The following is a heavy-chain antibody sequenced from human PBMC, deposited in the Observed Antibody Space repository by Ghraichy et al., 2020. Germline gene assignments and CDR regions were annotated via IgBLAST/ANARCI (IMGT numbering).Heavy chain of an antibody. J-gene: IGHJ6*02. CDR3: ARDQIGIVGATGPSDYGMDV. CDR2: INPNSGGT. CDR1: GYTFTGYY. Sequence: ASVKVSCKASGYTFTGYYMHWVRQAPGQGLEWMGRINPNSGGTNYAQKFQGRVTMTRDTSISTAYMELSRLRSDDTAVYYCARDQIGIVGATGPSDYGMDVWGQGTTVTVSS. V-gene: IGHV1-2*02. D-gene: IGHD1-26*01.